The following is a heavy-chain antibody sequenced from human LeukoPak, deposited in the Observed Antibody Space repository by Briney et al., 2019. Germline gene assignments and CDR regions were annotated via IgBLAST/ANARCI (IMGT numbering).Heavy chain of an antibody. CDR1: GFTFDDYA. CDR2: ISWNSGSI. J-gene: IGHJ4*02. CDR3: AKSPRGIAVAGSFDY. Sequence: GGSLRLSCAASGFTFDDYAMHWVRQAPGKGLEWVSGISWNSGSIGYADSVKGRFTISRDNAKNSLYLQMNSLRAEDTALYYCAKSPRGIAVAGSFDYWGQGTLVTVSS. V-gene: IGHV3-9*01. D-gene: IGHD6-19*01.